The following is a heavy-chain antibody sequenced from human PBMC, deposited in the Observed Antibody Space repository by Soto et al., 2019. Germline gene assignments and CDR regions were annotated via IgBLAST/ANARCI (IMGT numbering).Heavy chain of an antibody. Sequence: GGSLRLSCAASGFIFRSYAMHWVRQAPGKGLEWVAVIWFDGSDTFYADSVKGRFTVSRDNSKNTLYLQMNSLRVEDTAVYYCARGSYDILTGYYASGGMDVWGQGTAVTVSS. D-gene: IGHD3-9*01. V-gene: IGHV3-33*01. CDR1: GFIFRSYA. CDR3: ARGSYDILTGYYASGGMDV. J-gene: IGHJ6*02. CDR2: IWFDGSDT.